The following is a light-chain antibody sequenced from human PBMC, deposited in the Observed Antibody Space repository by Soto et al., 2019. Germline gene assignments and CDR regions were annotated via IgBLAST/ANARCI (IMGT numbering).Light chain of an antibody. CDR3: QQYYSYPLT. CDR2: AAS. J-gene: IGKJ4*01. CDR1: QGISSY. Sequence: AIRMTQSPSSFSASTGDRVTITCRASQGISSYLAWYQQKPGKAPKLLIYAASTLQSGVPSRFSGSGSGTDFTLTIRCLQSEDFATYYCQQYYSYPLTFGGGTTVEIK. V-gene: IGKV1-8*01.